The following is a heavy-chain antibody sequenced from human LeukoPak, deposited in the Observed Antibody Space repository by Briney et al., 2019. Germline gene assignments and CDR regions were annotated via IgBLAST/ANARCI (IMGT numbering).Heavy chain of an antibody. Sequence: PSETLSLTCTVSGGSISSGSYYWSWIRQPAGKGLEWIGRIYTSGCTNYNPSLQSRVTISVDTSKNQFSLKLSSVTAADTAVYYCARGHPGYCSSTSCSTEWGQGTLVTVSS. D-gene: IGHD2-2*01. CDR1: GGSISSGSYY. V-gene: IGHV4-61*02. J-gene: IGHJ4*02. CDR3: ARGHPGYCSSTSCSTE. CDR2: IYTSGCT.